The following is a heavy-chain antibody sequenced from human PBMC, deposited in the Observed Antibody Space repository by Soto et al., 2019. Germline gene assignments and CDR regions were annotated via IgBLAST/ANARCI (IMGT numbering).Heavy chain of an antibody. CDR1: GGCFSCYY. D-gene: IGHD1-1*01. Sequence: PSETLPLTCAVWGGCFSCYYWSWIRQPPGKGLEWIGEINHSGSTNYNPSLKSRFTISRDNAKNTLYIQMKALRVEDTGVYYCKRGPRPSSTGTGAFWGQGTLVPVYS. V-gene: IGHV4-34*01. J-gene: IGHJ4*02. CDR2: INHSGST. CDR3: KRGPRPSSTGTGAF.